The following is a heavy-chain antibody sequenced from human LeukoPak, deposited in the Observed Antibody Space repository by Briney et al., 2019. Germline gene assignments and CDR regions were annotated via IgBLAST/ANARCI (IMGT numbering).Heavy chain of an antibody. CDR2: INSDGRST. Sequence: PGGSLRLSCAASGFTFSSYWMHWVRHAPGKGLVWVSRINSDGRSTSYADSVKGRFTISRDNAKNTLYLQMNSLGAEDTAVYYCARDLDWGSNPRFDYWGQGTLVTVSS. D-gene: IGHD3-16*01. J-gene: IGHJ4*02. CDR1: GFTFSSYW. CDR3: ARDLDWGSNPRFDY. V-gene: IGHV3-74*01.